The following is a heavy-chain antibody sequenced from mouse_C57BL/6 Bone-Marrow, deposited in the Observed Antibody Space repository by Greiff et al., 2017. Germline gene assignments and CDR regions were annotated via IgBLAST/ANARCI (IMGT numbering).Heavy chain of an antibody. D-gene: IGHD2-4*01. CDR2: IYPGNSDT. V-gene: IGHV1-5*01. J-gene: IGHJ1*03. CDR1: GYTFTSSW. Sequence: VHVKQSGTVLARPGASVKMSCKTSGYTFTSSWMHWVKQRPGQGLEWIGAIYPGNSDTSYNQKFKGKAKLTAVTSASTAYMELSSLTNEDSAVYYCTMITTGGLKYFDVWGTGTTVTVSS. CDR3: TMITTGGLKYFDV.